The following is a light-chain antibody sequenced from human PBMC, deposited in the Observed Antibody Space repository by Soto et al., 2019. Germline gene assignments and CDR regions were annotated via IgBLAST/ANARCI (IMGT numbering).Light chain of an antibody. J-gene: IGKJ4*01. CDR1: QSLLHSNGYNY. CDR3: MQALQTPLT. V-gene: IGKV2-28*01. CDR2: LGS. Sequence: DIVMTQSPLSLPVTPGEPASISCRSSQSLLHSNGYNYLDWYLQKPGQSPQLLIYLGSNRASGVPDRFSSSGSGTDLTLKISRVEAEDVGVYYCMQALQTPLTFGGGTKVEIK.